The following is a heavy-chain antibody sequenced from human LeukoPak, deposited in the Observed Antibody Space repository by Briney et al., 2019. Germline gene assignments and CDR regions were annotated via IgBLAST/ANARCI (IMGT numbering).Heavy chain of an antibody. CDR3: AGVVAADADAFDI. J-gene: IGHJ3*02. D-gene: IGHD6-13*01. CDR2: INPNSGGT. V-gene: IGHV1-2*02. CDR1: GYTFTGYY. Sequence: GASVKVSCKASGYTFTGYYMHWVRQAPGQGLEWMGWINPNSGGTNYAQKFQGRVTMTRDTSISTAYMELSRLRSEDTAVYYCAGVVAADADAFDIWGQGTMVTVSS.